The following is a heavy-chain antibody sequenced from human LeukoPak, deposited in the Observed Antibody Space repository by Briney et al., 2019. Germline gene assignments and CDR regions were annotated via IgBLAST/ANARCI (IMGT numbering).Heavy chain of an antibody. J-gene: IGHJ3*02. V-gene: IGHV3-48*01. CDR3: ARLNYYDSSGYPPAFDI. CDR1: GFTFSSYS. Sequence: GGSLRLSCAASGFTFSSYSMNWVRQAPGKGLEWVSYISSSSTIYYADSVKDRFTISRDNAKNSLYLQMNSLRAEDTSVYYCARLNYYDSSGYPPAFDIWGQGTMVTVSS. D-gene: IGHD3-22*01. CDR2: ISSSSTI.